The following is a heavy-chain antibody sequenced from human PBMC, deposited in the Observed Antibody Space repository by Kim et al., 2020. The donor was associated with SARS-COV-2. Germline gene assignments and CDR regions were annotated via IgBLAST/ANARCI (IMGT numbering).Heavy chain of an antibody. CDR1: GASVSTSSW. CDR3: ARVSDTSGSLS. Sequence: SETLSLTCAVSGASVSTSSWWTWVRQPPGKGLEWIGEIYPSGSISYNPSLESRVTISIDKSKNQFSLNLNSVTAADTAVYYCARVSDTSGSLSWGQGTLVTVSS. J-gene: IGHJ5*02. V-gene: IGHV4-4*02. D-gene: IGHD6-19*01. CDR2: IYPSGSI.